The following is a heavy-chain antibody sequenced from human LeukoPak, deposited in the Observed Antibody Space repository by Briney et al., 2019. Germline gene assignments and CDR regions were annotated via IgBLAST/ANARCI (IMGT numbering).Heavy chain of an antibody. Sequence: SQTLSLTCAISGDSVSSNSVTWNWIRQSPSRGLEWLGRTYQRSKWYNDYAVSVKSRITINPDISKNQFSLQLNSVTPEDTAVYYCARSPSPYSSGWYFDYWGQGTLVTVSS. CDR2: TYQRSKWYN. V-gene: IGHV6-1*01. D-gene: IGHD6-19*01. CDR1: GDSVSSNSVT. J-gene: IGHJ4*02. CDR3: ARSPSPYSSGWYFDY.